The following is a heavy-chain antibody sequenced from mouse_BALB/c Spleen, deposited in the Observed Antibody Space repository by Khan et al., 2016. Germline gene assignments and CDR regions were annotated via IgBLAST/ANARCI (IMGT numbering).Heavy chain of an antibody. V-gene: IGHV14-3*02. CDR1: GFNIKDTY. CDR2: IDPANGNT. D-gene: IGHD2-10*01. Sequence: VQLQQSGAELVKPGASVKLSCTASGFNIKDTYMHWVKQRPEQGLEWIGRIDPANGNTKYDPKFQGKATITADTSSNTAYLQLSSLPSEDTAVYYCAGACYGNYWFAYWCQGTLVTVSA. CDR3: AGACYGNYWFAY. J-gene: IGHJ3*01.